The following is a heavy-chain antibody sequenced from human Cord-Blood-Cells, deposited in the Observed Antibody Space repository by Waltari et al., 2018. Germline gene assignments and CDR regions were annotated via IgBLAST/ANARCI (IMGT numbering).Heavy chain of an antibody. CDR2: INAGNGNT. CDR1: GYTFTSYA. V-gene: IGHV1-3*01. Sequence: QVQLVQSGAEVKKPGASVKVSCKASGYTFTSYAMHWVRQAPGQRLEWMGWINAGNGNTKYSQKFQGRVTITRDTSASTAYMELSSLRSEDTAVYYCARAELGIAVVDYWGQGTLVTVSS. CDR3: ARAELGIAVVDY. D-gene: IGHD7-27*01. J-gene: IGHJ4*02.